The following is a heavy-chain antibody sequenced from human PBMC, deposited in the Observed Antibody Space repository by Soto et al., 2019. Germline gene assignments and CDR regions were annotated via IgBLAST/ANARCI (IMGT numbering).Heavy chain of an antibody. Sequence: QVQLVESGGGVVQPGRSLRLSCAASGFTFSSYGMHWVRQAPGKGLEWVAVIWYDGSNKYYADSVKGRFTISRDNSKNRLYLQMNSLRAEDTAVYYCARRGGNSGNFDYWGQGTLVTVSS. V-gene: IGHV3-33*01. CDR3: ARRGGNSGNFDY. D-gene: IGHD2-21*02. J-gene: IGHJ4*02. CDR1: GFTFSSYG. CDR2: IWYDGSNK.